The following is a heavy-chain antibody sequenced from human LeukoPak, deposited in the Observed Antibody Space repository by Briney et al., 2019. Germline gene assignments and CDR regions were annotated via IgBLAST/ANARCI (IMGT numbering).Heavy chain of an antibody. CDR2: ISYDGSNK. V-gene: IGHV3-30*04. J-gene: IGHJ4*02. D-gene: IGHD6-19*01. Sequence: PGRSLRLSCAASGFTFSSYAMRWVRQAPGKGLEWVAVISYDGSNKYYADSVKGRFTISRDNSKNTLYLQMNSLRAEDTAVYYCARVDSSGWYESDYWGQGTLVTVSS. CDR3: ARVDSSGWYESDY. CDR1: GFTFSSYA.